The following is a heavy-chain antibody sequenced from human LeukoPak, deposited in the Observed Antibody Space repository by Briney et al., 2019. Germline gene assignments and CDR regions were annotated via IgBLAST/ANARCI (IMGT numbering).Heavy chain of an antibody. CDR3: VKDDSYYYDSSGRDS. CDR2: ITSNGDTT. CDR1: GFTFSSYI. D-gene: IGHD3-22*01. J-gene: IGHJ4*02. Sequence: GGSLRLSCSASGFTFSSYIMHWAGQAPGKGLEYVSAITSNGDTTYYADSVKGRVTISRDNSKNTLYLQMSSLRAEDTAVYYCVKDDSYYYDSSGRDSWGQGTLVTVSS. V-gene: IGHV3-64D*09.